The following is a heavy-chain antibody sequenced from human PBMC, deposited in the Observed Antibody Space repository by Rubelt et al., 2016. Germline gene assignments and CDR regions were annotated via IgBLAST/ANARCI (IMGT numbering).Heavy chain of an antibody. Sequence: SRGGLVQPGGSLRVSCAASGFTFSTYAMSWVRQAPGKGLEWVSAISGSAAGTYYADSVKGRFTISRDNSKNTLYLQMNSLRAEDTAVYYCAALVGYCRSTNCFDNWGQGSLVTVSS. CDR3: AALVGYCRSTNCFDN. D-gene: IGHD2-2*01. V-gene: IGHV3-23*01. J-gene: IGHJ4*02. CDR1: GFTFSTYA. CDR2: ISGSAAGT.